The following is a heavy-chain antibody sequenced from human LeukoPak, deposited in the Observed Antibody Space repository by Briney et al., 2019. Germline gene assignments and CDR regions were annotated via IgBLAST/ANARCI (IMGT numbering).Heavy chain of an antibody. CDR3: AKGPYYDFWSGYYADNWFDP. CDR1: GFTFSSYA. V-gene: IGHV3-23*01. Sequence: LTGGSLRLSCAASGFTFSSYAMSWVRQAPGKGLEWVSAISGSGGSTYYADSMKGRFTISRDNSKNTLYLQMNSLRAEDTAVYYCAKGPYYDFWSGYYADNWFDPWGQGTLVTVSS. J-gene: IGHJ5*02. D-gene: IGHD3-3*01. CDR2: ISGSGGST.